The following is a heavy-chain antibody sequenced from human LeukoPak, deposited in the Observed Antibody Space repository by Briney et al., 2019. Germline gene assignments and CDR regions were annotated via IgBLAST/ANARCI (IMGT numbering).Heavy chain of an antibody. Sequence: GGSLRLSCAASGFTFSNYGMSWVRQAPGKGLEWVSGLSAGDTYYADSVKGRFTISRDNAKNSLYLQMNSLRAEDTAVYYCAREHPVATWFDPWGQGTLVTVSS. CDR2: LSAGDT. CDR3: AREHPVATWFDP. J-gene: IGHJ5*02. CDR1: GFTFSNYG. D-gene: IGHD4-23*01. V-gene: IGHV3-21*01.